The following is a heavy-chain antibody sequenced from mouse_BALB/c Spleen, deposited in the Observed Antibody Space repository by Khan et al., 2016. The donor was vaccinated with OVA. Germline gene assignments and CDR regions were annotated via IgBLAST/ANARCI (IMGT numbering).Heavy chain of an antibody. CDR3: ARSVVDYHGMDY. D-gene: IGHD1-1*02. CDR1: GFIFSSYA. Sequence: EVELVESGGGLVKTGGSLKLSCSASGFIFSSYAMSWVRQTPEKRLELVATISSGGHYTFYTDSVKGRFTISRDNARNTLYLQMSSLRSEDTAMYYCARSVVDYHGMDYWGQGTSVTVSS. J-gene: IGHJ4*01. CDR2: ISSGGHYT. V-gene: IGHV5-9-3*01.